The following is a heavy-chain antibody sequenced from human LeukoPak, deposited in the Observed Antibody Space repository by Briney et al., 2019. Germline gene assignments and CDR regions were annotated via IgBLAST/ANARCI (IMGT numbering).Heavy chain of an antibody. J-gene: IGHJ4*02. V-gene: IGHV3-23*01. D-gene: IGHD3-3*01. Sequence: QAGGSLRLSCAGSGFTFSSYAMSWVRLAPGKGLEWVSAITSSGGSTYYADSVKGRFTISRDNSKSTLYLQMNSLRAEDTAVYYCARDYPTFRVVSIFDYWGQGTLVSVSS. CDR2: ITSSGGST. CDR3: ARDYPTFRVVSIFDY. CDR1: GFTFSSYA.